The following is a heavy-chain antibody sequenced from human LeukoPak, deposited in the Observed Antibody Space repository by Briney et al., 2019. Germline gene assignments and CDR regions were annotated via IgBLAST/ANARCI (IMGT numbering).Heavy chain of an antibody. Sequence: GGSLRLSCAASGFTVSSNYMSWVRQAPGKGLEWVSIIYCGGSTFYEDSVKGRFTISRDNSKNTVYLQMNSLRAEDTAVYYCAKDLRGDGSGSYYNLENWFDPWGQGTLVIVSS. J-gene: IGHJ5*02. D-gene: IGHD3-10*01. CDR2: IYCGGST. CDR1: GFTVSSNY. CDR3: AKDLRGDGSGSYYNLENWFDP. V-gene: IGHV3-53*01.